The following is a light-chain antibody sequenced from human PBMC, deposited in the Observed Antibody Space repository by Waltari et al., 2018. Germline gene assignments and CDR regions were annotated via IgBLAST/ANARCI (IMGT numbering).Light chain of an antibody. J-gene: IGLJ2*01. CDR1: TGHSDFA. CDR2: LKSDGSH. Sequence: QPVLTQSPSASASLGASVKLPCTLSTGHSDFAIAWHQQQPERGPRYLMKLKSDGSHTKGDEIPDRFSGSSSGAERYLTISSLQSEDEAAYYCQTWGSGIVTFGGGTQLTVL. CDR3: QTWGSGIVT. V-gene: IGLV4-69*01.